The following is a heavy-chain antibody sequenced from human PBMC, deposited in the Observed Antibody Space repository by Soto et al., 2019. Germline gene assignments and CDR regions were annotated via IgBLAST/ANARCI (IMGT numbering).Heavy chain of an antibody. CDR1: GFSFSGYG. V-gene: IGHV3-48*03. CDR2: ISSSGSLI. D-gene: IGHD4-17*01. Sequence: GGSLRLSCAASGFSFSGYGMNWVRQAPGKGLEWISYISSSGSLIYYADTLKGRFTISRDNAKNSLYLQMNSLRAEDTAVYYCATTVTTVDYWGQGTLVTVSS. J-gene: IGHJ4*02. CDR3: ATTVTTVDY.